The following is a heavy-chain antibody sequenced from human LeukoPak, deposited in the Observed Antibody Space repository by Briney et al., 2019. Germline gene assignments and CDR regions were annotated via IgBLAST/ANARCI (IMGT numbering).Heavy chain of an antibody. CDR1: GFTFSSYA. J-gene: IGHJ4*02. CDR3: ARDSVKDCGDYGGSFDY. V-gene: IGHV3-30*04. D-gene: IGHD4-17*01. CDR2: ISYDGSNK. Sequence: GGSLRLSCAASGFTFSSYAMHWVRQAPGKGLEWVAVISYDGSNKYYADSVKGRFTISRDNSKNTLYLQMNSLRAEDTAVYYCARDSVKDCGDYGGSFDYWGQGTLVTVSS.